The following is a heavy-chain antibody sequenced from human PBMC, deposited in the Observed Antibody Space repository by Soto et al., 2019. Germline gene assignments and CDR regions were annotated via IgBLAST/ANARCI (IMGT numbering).Heavy chain of an antibody. V-gene: IGHV4-30-4*01. CDR2: IFDSGTT. D-gene: IGHD7-27*01. CDR3: ARGPSGDKVHY. J-gene: IGHJ4*02. CDR1: GGSISSYY. Sequence: PSETLSLTCTVSGGSISSYYWSWIRQPPGEGLEWIGHIFDSGTTYTNPSLRSQVAISLDTPKNHFSLTLSSVTAADTAVYYCARGPSGDKVHYWGQGALVTVSS.